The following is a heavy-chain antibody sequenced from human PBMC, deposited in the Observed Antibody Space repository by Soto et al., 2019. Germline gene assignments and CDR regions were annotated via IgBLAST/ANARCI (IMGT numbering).Heavy chain of an antibody. CDR2: IYYSGST. J-gene: IGHJ6*02. Sequence: SETLSLTCAVSGGSISSSSYYWGWIRQPPGKGLEWIGSIYYSGSTYYNPSLKSRVTISVDTSKNQFSLKLSSVTAADTAVYYCARLDGMDVWGQGTTVTVSS. V-gene: IGHV4-39*01. CDR3: ARLDGMDV. CDR1: GGSISSSSYY.